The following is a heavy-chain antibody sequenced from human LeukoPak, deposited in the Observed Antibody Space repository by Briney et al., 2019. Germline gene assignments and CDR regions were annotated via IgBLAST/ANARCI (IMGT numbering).Heavy chain of an antibody. CDR3: ARTWNDGRFDY. CDR2: IYYSGST. J-gene: IGHJ4*02. V-gene: IGHV4-59*12. D-gene: IGHD1-1*01. CDR1: GGSISSYY. Sequence: SETLSLTCTVSGGSISSYYWSWIRQPPGKGLEWIGYIYYSGSTNYNPSLKSRVTISVDKSKNQFSLKLTSVTAADTAVYYCARTWNDGRFDYWGQGTLVSVSS.